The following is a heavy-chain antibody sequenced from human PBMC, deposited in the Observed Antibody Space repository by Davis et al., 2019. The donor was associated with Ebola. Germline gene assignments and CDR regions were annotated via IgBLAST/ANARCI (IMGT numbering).Heavy chain of an antibody. V-gene: IGHV1-2*02. J-gene: IGHJ5*02. D-gene: IGHD3-10*01. CDR3: AREDYVLSYYTLLDP. CDR2: ISPNSGGT. Sequence: ASVKVSCKASGYTFTGDYIHWVRQAPGQGLEWMGWISPNSGGTNYAQSFQGRVTMTRDTSISTAYMELSRLTSDDTAVYYCAREDYVLSYYTLLDPWGQGTLVTVSS. CDR1: GYTFTGDY.